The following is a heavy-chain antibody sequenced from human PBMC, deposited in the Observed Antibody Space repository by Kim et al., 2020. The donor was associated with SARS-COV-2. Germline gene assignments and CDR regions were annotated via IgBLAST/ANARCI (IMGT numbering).Heavy chain of an antibody. CDR1: GFTFDDYA. D-gene: IGHD6-13*01. Sequence: GGSLRLSCAASGFTFDDYAMHWVRQAPGKGLEWVSGISWNSGSIGYADSVKGRFTISRDNAKNSLYLQMNSLRAEDTALYYCAKDGRGGSSWYPYYYYG. J-gene: IGHJ6*01. V-gene: IGHV3-9*01. CDR3: AKDGRGGSSWYPYYYYG. CDR2: ISWNSGSI.